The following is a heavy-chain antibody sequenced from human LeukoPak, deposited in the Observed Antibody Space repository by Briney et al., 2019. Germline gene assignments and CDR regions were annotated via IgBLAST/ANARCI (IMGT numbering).Heavy chain of an antibody. Sequence: NPSETLSLTCSVSGGSFSGSYWSWIRQPPGKGLEWIGEINHSGTTNYNPSLASRVTVSVDTSKNQFSLNLTSVTAADTAVYYCARVYPKGITMVRGVKSSTIFDPWGQGTLVTVSS. D-gene: IGHD3-10*01. J-gene: IGHJ5*02. V-gene: IGHV4-34*01. CDR2: INHSGTT. CDR3: ARVYPKGITMVRGVKSSTIFDP. CDR1: GGSFSGSY.